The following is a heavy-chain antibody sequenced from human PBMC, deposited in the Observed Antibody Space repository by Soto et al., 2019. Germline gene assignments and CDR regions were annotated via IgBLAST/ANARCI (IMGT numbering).Heavy chain of an antibody. CDR2: ISGYDGNT. D-gene: IGHD3-22*01. J-gene: IGHJ4*02. V-gene: IGHV1-18*01. CDR1: GFTLNDFG. CDR3: AREKWFRPTPFES. Sequence: ASVKVSCKASGFTLNDFGVSWVRQAPGQGLEWMGWISGYDGNTNFAQKYEGRVTMTIDSSTSTAYMELRNLRSDDTAMYYCAREKWFRPTPFESWGQGTLVTVSS.